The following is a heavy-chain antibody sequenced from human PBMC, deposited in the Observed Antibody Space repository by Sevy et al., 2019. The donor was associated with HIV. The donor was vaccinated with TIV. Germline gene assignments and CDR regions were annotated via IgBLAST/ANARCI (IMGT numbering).Heavy chain of an antibody. Sequence: SETLSLTCTVSGGSVSTYYWSWIRQPPGKGLEWVGYIYNSGSTNYNPSLKSRVTISVDTSKKQFSLRLSSVTAADTAVYYCARDMEQGFGYRRNYYGMDVWGQGTTVTVSS. V-gene: IGHV4-59*02. CDR1: GGSVSTYY. CDR2: IYNSGST. CDR3: ARDMEQGFGYRRNYYGMDV. D-gene: IGHD3-10*01. J-gene: IGHJ6*02.